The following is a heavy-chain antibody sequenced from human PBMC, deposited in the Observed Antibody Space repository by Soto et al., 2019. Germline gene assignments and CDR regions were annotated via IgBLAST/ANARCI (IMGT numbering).Heavy chain of an antibody. D-gene: IGHD4-17*01. Sequence: GASVKVSCKASGYTFTSYGISWVRQAPGQGLEWMGWISAYNGNTNYAQKLQGRVTMTTDTSTSTAYMELRSLRSDDTAVYYCASRRDYGDYDAFDIWGRGTMVTVSS. V-gene: IGHV1-18*01. CDR1: GYTFTSYG. CDR3: ASRRDYGDYDAFDI. J-gene: IGHJ3*02. CDR2: ISAYNGNT.